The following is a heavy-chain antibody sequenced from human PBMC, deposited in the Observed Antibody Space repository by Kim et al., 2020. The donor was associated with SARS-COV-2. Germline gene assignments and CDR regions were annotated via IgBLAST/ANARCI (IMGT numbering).Heavy chain of an antibody. J-gene: IGHJ4*02. CDR2: IYTSGST. CDR3: AREVGYCSSTSCYGLDY. CDR1: GGSISSYY. V-gene: IGHV4-4*07. Sequence: SETLSLTCTVSGGSISSYYWSWIRQPAGKGLEWIGHIYTSGSTNYNPSLKSRVSMSVDTSKSQFSLKLSSVTAADTAVYYCAREVGYCSSTSCYGLDYWGQGTLVTVSS. D-gene: IGHD2-2*03.